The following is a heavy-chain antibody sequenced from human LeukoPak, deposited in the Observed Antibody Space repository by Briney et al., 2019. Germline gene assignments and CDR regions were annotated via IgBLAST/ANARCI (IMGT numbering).Heavy chain of an antibody. D-gene: IGHD2-15*01. J-gene: IGHJ4*02. CDR1: GFTFSSYA. CDR2: ISYDGSNK. V-gene: IGHV3-30*04. Sequence: GWSLRLSCAASGFTFSSYAMHGVRPAPGKGLGWVAVISYDGSNKYYADSVNGRLTISRDNSKNTLYLQMNSLRAEDTAVYYCARALLGYCSGGSCYPGFDFDYWGQGTLVTVSS. CDR3: ARALLGYCSGGSCYPGFDFDY.